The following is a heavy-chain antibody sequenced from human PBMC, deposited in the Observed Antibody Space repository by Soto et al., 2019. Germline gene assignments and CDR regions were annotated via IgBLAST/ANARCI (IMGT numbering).Heavy chain of an antibody. J-gene: IGHJ4*02. CDR1: GDSISSYS. Sequence: SETLSLTCPVSGDSISSYSLSWIRQPPGKGLEWIGNIHYNGNTKYNPSLKSRVTMSVDTSKNQFSLKLISVTAADTAVYYCAREGNLGRWLQPLDYWGQGTLVTAPQ. CDR2: IHYNGNT. V-gene: IGHV4-59*01. D-gene: IGHD5-12*01. CDR3: AREGNLGRWLQPLDY.